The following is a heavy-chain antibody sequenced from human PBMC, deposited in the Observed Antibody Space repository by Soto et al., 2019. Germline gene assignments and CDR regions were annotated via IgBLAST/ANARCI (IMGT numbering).Heavy chain of an antibody. D-gene: IGHD3-9*01. CDR1: GFNFSTYA. Sequence: PGGSLRLSCVASGFNFSTYAMTWVRQAPGKGLEWVSSIGLNVAHAQYADSVRGRSTISRDDFKSALYLQMNSLRAEDTAIYYCAKSWSPQDSTTGYYSFDYWGHGTLVTVSS. V-gene: IGHV3-23*01. CDR2: IGLNVAHA. J-gene: IGHJ4*01. CDR3: AKSWSPQDSTTGYYSFDY.